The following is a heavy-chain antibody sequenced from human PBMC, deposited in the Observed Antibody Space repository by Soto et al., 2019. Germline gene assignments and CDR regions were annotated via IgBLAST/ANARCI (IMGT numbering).Heavy chain of an antibody. CDR2: INPSGGST. V-gene: IGHV1-46*01. J-gene: IGHJ5*02. Sequence: ALGKVSCKASGYAFVSYYMHCVRQTPGQGLEWMGIINPSGGSTSYAQKFQGRVTMTRDTSTSTVYMELSSLRSEATAVYYCAREGGIMDYDSSGSPPAIPNNWFDPWGEGTLLTVSS. D-gene: IGHD3-22*01. CDR3: AREGGIMDYDSSGSPPAIPNNWFDP. CDR1: GYAFVSYY.